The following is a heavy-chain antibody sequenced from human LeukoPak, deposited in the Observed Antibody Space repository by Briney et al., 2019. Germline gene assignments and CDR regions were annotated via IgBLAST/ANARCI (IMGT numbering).Heavy chain of an antibody. CDR3: AKGSYYDILTGYYYYFGY. V-gene: IGHV3-23*01. J-gene: IGHJ4*02. CDR1: GFTFSSYA. D-gene: IGHD3-9*01. CDR2: ISGSGGST. Sequence: GGSLRLSCAASGFTFSSYAMSWVRQAPGKGLEWVSAISGSGGSTYYADSVKGRFTISRDNSKNTLYLQMNSLRAEDTAVYYCAKGSYYDILTGYYYYFGYWGQGTLVTVSS.